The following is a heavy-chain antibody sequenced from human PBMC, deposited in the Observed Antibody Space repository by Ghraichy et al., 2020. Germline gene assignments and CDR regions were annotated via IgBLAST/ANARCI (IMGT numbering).Heavy chain of an antibody. CDR2: IYYSGTT. V-gene: IGHV4-59*08. D-gene: IGHD3-3*01. CDR1: GGSISTYY. CDR3: ARATTQFYDFWSGPLDAFDI. J-gene: IGHJ3*02. Sequence: SETLSLTCTVSGGSISTYYWSWIRQPPGKGLEWIGYIYYSGTTNYNPSLRSRVTISVDTSKKLFSLKLSSVTAADTAVYYCARATTQFYDFWSGPLDAFDIWGRGTMVTVSS.